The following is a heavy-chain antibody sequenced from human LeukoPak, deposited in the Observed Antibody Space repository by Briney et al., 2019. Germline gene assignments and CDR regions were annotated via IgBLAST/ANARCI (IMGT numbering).Heavy chain of an antibody. D-gene: IGHD2-2*01. CDR2: IYDSGST. CDR3: ARVGGTNYYYYGMDV. J-gene: IGHJ6*02. V-gene: IGHV4-59*01. CDR1: GGSISSYY. Sequence: KSSETLSLTCTVSGGSISSYYWSWIRQPPGKGLEWIGYIYDSGSTNYNPSLKSRVTISVDTSKNQFSLKLCSVTAADTAVYYCARVGGTNYYYYGMDVWGQGTTVTVSS.